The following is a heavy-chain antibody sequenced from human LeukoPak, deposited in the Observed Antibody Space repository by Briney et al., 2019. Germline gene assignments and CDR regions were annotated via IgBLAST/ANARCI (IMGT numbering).Heavy chain of an antibody. Sequence: PGGSLRLSCTASGFTLSSYDMNWVRQAPGKGLEWVSYISSHGTTRYYADSVKGRLTISRGNAKNSLYLHMNSLRAEDTAVYYCTRDGWLGLWFDYWGQGALVTVSS. D-gene: IGHD3-10*01. CDR3: TRDGWLGLWFDY. CDR1: GFTLSSYD. V-gene: IGHV3-48*03. CDR2: ISSHGTTR. J-gene: IGHJ5*01.